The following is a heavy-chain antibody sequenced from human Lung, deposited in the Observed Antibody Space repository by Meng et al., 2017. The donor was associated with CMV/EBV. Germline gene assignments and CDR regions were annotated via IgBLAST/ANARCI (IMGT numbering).Heavy chain of an antibody. V-gene: IGHV4-61*02. CDR1: GGSVSGGTYS. CDR3: ARGANGFNLGFFDS. CDR2: IYTTGTT. J-gene: IGHJ4*02. Sequence: QVQLQESGLGLVKPSPXLSLTCLVSGGSVSGGTYSWSWIRQPAGKGLEWIGRIYTTGTTNYNPSLKSRVIISADTSKNQFSLRLTSVTAADTAVYYCARGANGFNLGFFDSWGQGNMVTVSS. D-gene: IGHD5-24*01.